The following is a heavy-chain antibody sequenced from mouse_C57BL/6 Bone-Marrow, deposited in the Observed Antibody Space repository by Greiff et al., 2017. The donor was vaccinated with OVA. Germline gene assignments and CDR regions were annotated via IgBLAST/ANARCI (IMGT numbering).Heavy chain of an antibody. J-gene: IGHJ1*03. D-gene: IGHD2-2*01. Sequence: EVQLQQSGAELVKPGASVKLSCTASGFNIKDYYMHWVKQRTEQGLEWIGRIDPEDGETKYAPKFQGQATITADTSSNTAYLQLSSLTSEDTAVYYCAKGLYGNDAPGYFEVWGTGATVTVSS. V-gene: IGHV14-2*01. CDR3: AKGLYGNDAPGYFEV. CDR2: IDPEDGET. CDR1: GFNIKDYY.